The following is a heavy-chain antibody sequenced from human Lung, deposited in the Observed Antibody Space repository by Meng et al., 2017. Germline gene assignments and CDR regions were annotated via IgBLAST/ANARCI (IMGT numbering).Heavy chain of an antibody. CDR2: INPKSGDT. Sequence: SGGGVKNTGASVKFSFKSSGYTFPDYWLHWVRRAPGQGLEWMGRINPKSGDTHYAQRFQGRVTMTGDTSISTAYMELSGLRSDDTAMYYCARDEDISAAGKLFGDYWGQGTLVTVSS. CDR3: ARDEDISAAGKLFGDY. CDR1: GYTFPDYW. J-gene: IGHJ4*02. V-gene: IGHV1-2*06. D-gene: IGHD6-13*01.